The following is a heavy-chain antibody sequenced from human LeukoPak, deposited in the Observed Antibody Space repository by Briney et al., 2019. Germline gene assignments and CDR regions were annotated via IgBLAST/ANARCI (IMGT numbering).Heavy chain of an antibody. Sequence: ASVTVSCKASGYTFTSYDNNWVRQAHGQGLEWMGWMNPNSGNTGYAKKFQGRVTMTRNTSISTAYMELSSLRSEDTAVYYCARKHPRTVVPAATNDYWGQGTLVTVSS. D-gene: IGHD2-2*01. CDR2: MNPNSGNT. V-gene: IGHV1-8*01. CDR1: GYTFTSYD. CDR3: ARKHPRTVVPAATNDY. J-gene: IGHJ4*02.